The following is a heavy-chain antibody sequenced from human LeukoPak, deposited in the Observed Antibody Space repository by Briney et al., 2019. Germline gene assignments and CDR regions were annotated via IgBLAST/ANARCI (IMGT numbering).Heavy chain of an antibody. V-gene: IGHV3-23*01. CDR1: GFTFSSYA. CDR2: ISGSGGST. CDR3: AKDRYYDFWSGYYIGDN. D-gene: IGHD3-3*01. Sequence: GRSLRLSCAASGFTFSSYAMSWVRQAPGKGLEWVSAISGSGGSTYYADSVKGRFTISRDTSKSTVYLQMNSLRAKDTALYYCAKDRYYDFWSGYYIGDNWGQGTLVTVSS. J-gene: IGHJ4*02.